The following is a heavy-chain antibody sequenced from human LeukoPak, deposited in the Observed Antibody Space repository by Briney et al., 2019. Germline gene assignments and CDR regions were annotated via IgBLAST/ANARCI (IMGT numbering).Heavy chain of an antibody. Sequence: GGSLRLPCAASGFTFSSYAMHWVRQAPGKGPEYVSAISSNGGSTYYANSVKGRFTISRDNSKNTLYLQMGSLRAEDMAVYYCARVGSWDAFDIWGQGTMVTVSS. CDR1: GFTFSSYA. CDR2: ISSNGGST. CDR3: ARVGSWDAFDI. J-gene: IGHJ3*02. V-gene: IGHV3-64*01. D-gene: IGHD1-26*01.